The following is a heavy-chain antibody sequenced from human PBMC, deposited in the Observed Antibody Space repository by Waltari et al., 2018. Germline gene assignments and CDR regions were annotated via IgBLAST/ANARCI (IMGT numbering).Heavy chain of an antibody. Sequence: QVQLVQSGAEVKKPGASVKVSCKASGYTFTGYYMHWVRQAPGQGLEWMGRINPNSGGTNYAQKVQGRVTMTRDTSISTAYMELSRLRSDDTAVYYCARGLWELRTNIPDYWGQGTLVTVSS. CDR3: ARGLWELRTNIPDY. CDR1: GYTFTGYY. J-gene: IGHJ4*02. D-gene: IGHD1-26*01. CDR2: INPNSGGT. V-gene: IGHV1-2*06.